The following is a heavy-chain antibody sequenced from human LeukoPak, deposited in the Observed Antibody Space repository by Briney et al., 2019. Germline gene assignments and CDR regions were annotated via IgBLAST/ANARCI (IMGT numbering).Heavy chain of an antibody. J-gene: IGHJ4*02. CDR3: AVLGGYNYASEYFDS. Sequence: GGSLRLSCAASGFTFSSYAMHWVRQAPGKGLEWVAVISYDGSNKYYADSVKGRFTISRDNSKNTLYLQMNSLRAEDTAVYYCAVLGGYNYASEYFDSWGQGTLVTVSS. CDR1: GFTFSSYA. CDR2: ISYDGSNK. V-gene: IGHV3-30-3*01. D-gene: IGHD5-18*01.